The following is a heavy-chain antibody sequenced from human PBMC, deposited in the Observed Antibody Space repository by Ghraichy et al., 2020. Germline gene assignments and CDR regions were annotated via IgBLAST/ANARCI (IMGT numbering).Heavy chain of an antibody. V-gene: IGHV6-1*01. J-gene: IGHJ3*02. CDR3: ARENRITMIVVVRHDAFDI. Sequence: SQTLSLTCAISGDSVSSNSAAWNWIRQSPSRGLEWLGRTYYRSKWYNDYAVSVKSRITINPDTSKNQFSLQLNSVTPEDTAVYYCARENRITMIVVVRHDAFDIWGQGTMVTVSS. CDR2: TYYRSKWYN. D-gene: IGHD3-22*01. CDR1: GDSVSSNSAA.